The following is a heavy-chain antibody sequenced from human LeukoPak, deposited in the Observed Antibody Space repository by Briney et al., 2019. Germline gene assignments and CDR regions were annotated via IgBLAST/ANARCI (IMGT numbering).Heavy chain of an antibody. D-gene: IGHD1-1*01. CDR1: GFTLSSYE. CDR2: IEYSETGT. CDR3: VRHRTASDY. Sequence: GGSLRLSCTVSGFTLSSYEMSWIRQAPGQGLEWVSSIEYSETGTHYADSVKGRFTISRDNSKNTLYLQLNSLRDEDTAVYYCVRHRTASDYWGQGALVTVSS. V-gene: IGHV3-23*01. J-gene: IGHJ4*02.